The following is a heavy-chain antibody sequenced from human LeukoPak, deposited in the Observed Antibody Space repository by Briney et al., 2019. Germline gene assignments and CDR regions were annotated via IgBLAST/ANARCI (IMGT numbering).Heavy chain of an antibody. CDR1: GFTFSSYA. CDR3: AMGRVWHFDY. Sequence: PGGSLRLSCAASGFTFSSYAMSWVRQAPGKGLEWVSAISGSGGSTYYADSVKGRFTISRDNPKNTLYLQMNSLRAEGTAVYYCAMGRVWHFDYWGQGTLVTVSS. V-gene: IGHV3-23*01. J-gene: IGHJ4*02. CDR2: ISGSGGST. D-gene: IGHD3-16*01.